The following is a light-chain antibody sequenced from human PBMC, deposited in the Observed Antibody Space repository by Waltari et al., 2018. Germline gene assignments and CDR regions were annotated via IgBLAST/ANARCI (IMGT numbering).Light chain of an antibody. J-gene: IGLJ2*01. Sequence: NFMLTQPHSVSESPGKTVTISCTGSSGSIASNYVQGYQQRPGSAPTTVIYEDNQRPSGVPDRFSGSIDSSSNSASLTISGLKTEDEADYYCQSYDSSNPVVFGGGTKLTVL. CDR3: QSYDSSNPVV. V-gene: IGLV6-57*02. CDR2: EDN. CDR1: SGSIASNY.